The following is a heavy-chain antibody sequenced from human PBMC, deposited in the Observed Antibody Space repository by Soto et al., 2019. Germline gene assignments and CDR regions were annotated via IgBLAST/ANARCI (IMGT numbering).Heavy chain of an antibody. D-gene: IGHD6-19*01. CDR2: IWYDGTNK. CDR1: AFTFSDYG. Sequence: QVQLVESGGGVVQPGRSLRLSCAASAFTFSDYGMHWVRQAPGKGLEWVAVIWYDGTNKYYADSVKGRFTISRDNSKSTLYLQLNSLRVEDTAMYYCARDPSNMAVAVAGTGSLDPWGQGTQVTVSS. V-gene: IGHV3-33*01. J-gene: IGHJ5*02. CDR3: ARDPSNMAVAVAGTGSLDP.